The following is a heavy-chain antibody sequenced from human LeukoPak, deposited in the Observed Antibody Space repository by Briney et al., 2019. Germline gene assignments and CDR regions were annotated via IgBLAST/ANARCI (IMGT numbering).Heavy chain of an antibody. D-gene: IGHD2-21*01. J-gene: IGHJ5*02. CDR3: AKDPYRVIVATDNYLDP. CDR1: GFTFSSYG. Sequence: GKSLRLSCAASGFTFSSYGMHWVRQAPGKGLEWVAVISNDGSNKHYGDSVKGRFTISRDNSKNTLYLQMDSLRGEDTAVYYCAKDPYRVIVATDNYLDPWGQGTLVTVSS. CDR2: ISNDGSNK. V-gene: IGHV3-30*18.